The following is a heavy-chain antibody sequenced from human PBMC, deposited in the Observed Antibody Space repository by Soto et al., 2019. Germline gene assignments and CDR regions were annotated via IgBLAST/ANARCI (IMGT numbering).Heavy chain of an antibody. J-gene: IGHJ4*02. CDR2: IKTDGSGT. V-gene: IGHV3-74*01. Sequence: EVQLVESGGGLVQPGESLTLSCAASGFTFSSYWMHWVRQAPGKGLVWVSRIKTDGSGTYYADSVQGRFTISRDNAKNTLYLQMNSLRVEDTAVYFCERGDGDRFDGNGYLGRHWGQGTLVTVSS. CDR3: ERGDGDRFDGNGYLGRH. CDR1: GFTFSSYW. D-gene: IGHD5-18*01.